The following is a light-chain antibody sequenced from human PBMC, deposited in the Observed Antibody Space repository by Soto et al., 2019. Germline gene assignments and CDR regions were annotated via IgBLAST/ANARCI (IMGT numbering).Light chain of an antibody. J-gene: IGKJ1*01. V-gene: IGKV3-15*01. CDR1: QSVGSN. CDR2: GAS. CDR3: QQYNNWPPDRT. Sequence: EIVMTQSPATLSVSPGERATLSCRASQSVGSNLAWYQQKPGQDPRLLIYGASTRATGIPARLSGSGSGTEFTLPIGSVQSEYFSIYFCQQYNNWPPDRTFGQGTKVEIK.